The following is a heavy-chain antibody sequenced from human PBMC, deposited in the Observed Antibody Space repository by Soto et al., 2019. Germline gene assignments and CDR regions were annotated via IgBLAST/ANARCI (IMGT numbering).Heavy chain of an antibody. CDR3: SGGVGDAF. CDR1: ESTVSRDW. Sequence: EVPLVESGGGLVQTGGSLRLSCAISESTVSRDWMNWVRQAPGKGLEWVAHTNQDGSEKYYADSVKGRFTISRDNAKKSLYLQMNSLRAGDTAMYYCSGGVGDAFWGQGTLVTVSS. CDR2: TNQDGSEK. D-gene: IGHD1-26*01. V-gene: IGHV3-7*01. J-gene: IGHJ4*02.